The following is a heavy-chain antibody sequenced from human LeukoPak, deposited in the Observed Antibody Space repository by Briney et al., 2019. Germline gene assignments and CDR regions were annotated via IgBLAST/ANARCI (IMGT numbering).Heavy chain of an antibody. J-gene: IGHJ4*02. CDR1: GFTFSSYG. CDR2: ISYDGSNK. Sequence: GRSLRLSCAASGFTFSSYGMHWVRQAPGKGLEWVAVISYDGSNKYYADSVKGRFTISRDNSKNTLYLQMNSPRAEDTAVYYCAKGLWEYYDSSAPPGGFFDYWGQGTLVTVSS. D-gene: IGHD3-22*01. V-gene: IGHV3-30*18. CDR3: AKGLWEYYDSSAPPGGFFDY.